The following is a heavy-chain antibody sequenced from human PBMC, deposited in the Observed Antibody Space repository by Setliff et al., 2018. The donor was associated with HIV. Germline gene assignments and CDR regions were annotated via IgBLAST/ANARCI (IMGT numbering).Heavy chain of an antibody. V-gene: IGHV4-39*01. Sequence: SETLSLTCTVSGDSISRRTYYWDWIRQPPGKGQEWIGSMYDDGNTFYNTSLKSRLTISVDTSKNQLSLRLSPVTAADTAVYYCARHRAAYWYYEYWGQGTLVTVSS. CDR1: GDSISRRTYY. CDR3: ARHRAAYWYYEY. CDR2: MYDDGNT. J-gene: IGHJ4*02. D-gene: IGHD2-8*02.